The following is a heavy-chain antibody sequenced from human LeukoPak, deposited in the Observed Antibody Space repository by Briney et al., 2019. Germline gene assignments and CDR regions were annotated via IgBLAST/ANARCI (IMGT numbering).Heavy chain of an antibody. Sequence: GASVKVSCKASGYTFTSYGISWVRQAPGQGLKWMGWISAYNGNTNYAQKLQGRVTMTTDTSTSTAYMELRSLRSDDTAVYYCAREKVWGYSYRDGPYYGMDVWGKGTTVTVSS. J-gene: IGHJ6*04. CDR2: ISAYNGNT. CDR1: GYTFTSYG. D-gene: IGHD5-18*01. CDR3: AREKVWGYSYRDGPYYGMDV. V-gene: IGHV1-18*04.